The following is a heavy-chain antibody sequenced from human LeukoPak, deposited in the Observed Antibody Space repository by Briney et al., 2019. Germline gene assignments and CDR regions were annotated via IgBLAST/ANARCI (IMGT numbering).Heavy chain of an antibody. CDR2: ISVYNGDT. V-gene: IGHV1-18*01. J-gene: IGHJ4*02. D-gene: IGHD6-13*01. CDR1: GYTFPNYG. CDR3: LSEHLSIAATGTRY. Sequence: ASVKVSCKASGYTFPNYGFTWVRQAPGQGLEWMGWISVYNGDTNYAQKLQGRVTMTTDTSTTTVYMELRSLRADDTAVYYCLSEHLSIAATGTRYWGQGPLVTVSS.